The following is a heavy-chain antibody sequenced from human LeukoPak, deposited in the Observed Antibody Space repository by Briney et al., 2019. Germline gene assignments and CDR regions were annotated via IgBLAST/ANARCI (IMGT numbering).Heavy chain of an antibody. D-gene: IGHD1-26*01. J-gene: IGHJ6*02. CDR3: ARHLNAGRKYYYGMDV. V-gene: IGHV5-51*01. Sequence: KRGESLQISCKGSGYSFTSYWIGWGRQLPGKGLEWMGIIYPGDSDTRYSPSFQGQVTISADKSISTAYLQWSSLKASDTAMYYCARHLNAGRKYYYGMDVWGQGTTVTVSS. CDR1: GYSFTSYW. CDR2: IYPGDSDT.